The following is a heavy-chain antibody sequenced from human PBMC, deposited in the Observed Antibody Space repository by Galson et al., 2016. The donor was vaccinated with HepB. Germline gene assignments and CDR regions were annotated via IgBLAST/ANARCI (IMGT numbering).Heavy chain of an antibody. J-gene: IGHJ4*02. CDR3: ARHRGWYGDGFFDY. V-gene: IGHV3-66*04. Sequence: SLRLSCAASGFAVSSNYMSWVLQAPGKGLEWVAVIYSGGRTYYADSVKDSFTISRDNSKNTLYLQMNSLRAEDTAVYYCARHRGWYGDGFFDYWGQGTLVAVSS. CDR2: IYSGGRT. D-gene: IGHD6-19*01. CDR1: GFAVSSNY.